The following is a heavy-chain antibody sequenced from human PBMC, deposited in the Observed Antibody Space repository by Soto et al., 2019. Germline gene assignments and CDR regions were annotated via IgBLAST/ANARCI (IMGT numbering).Heavy chain of an antibody. CDR2: IYYSGST. J-gene: IGHJ6*03. Sequence: PSQTLSLPSTVAGGSLSSSSYYWVLIRPTPGNGLEWIGSIYYSGSTYYNPSLKSRVTISVDTSKNQFSLKLSSVTAADTAVYYCARHVVPAAPGGINYYMDVWGKGTTVTLSS. D-gene: IGHD2-2*01. CDR1: GGSLSSSSYY. V-gene: IGHV4-39*01. CDR3: ARHVVPAAPGGINYYMDV.